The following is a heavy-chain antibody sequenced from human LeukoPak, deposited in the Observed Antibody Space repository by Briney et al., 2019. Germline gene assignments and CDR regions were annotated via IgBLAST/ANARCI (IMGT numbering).Heavy chain of an antibody. V-gene: IGHV4-59*08. Sequence: SETLSLTCTVSGGSISSYYWSWIRQPPGKGLEWIGYIYYSGSTNYNPSLKSRVTISVDTSKNQFSLKLSSVTAADTAVYYCARQGGGFWYFDLWGRGTLVTVSP. CDR3: ARQGGGFWYFDL. CDR2: IYYSGST. J-gene: IGHJ2*01. CDR1: GGSISSYY. D-gene: IGHD6-25*01.